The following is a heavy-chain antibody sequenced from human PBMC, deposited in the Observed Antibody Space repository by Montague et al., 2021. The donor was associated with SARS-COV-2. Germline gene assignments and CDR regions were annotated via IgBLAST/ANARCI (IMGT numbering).Heavy chain of an antibody. V-gene: IGHV4-38-2*02. CDR1: GFSIGSGDY. CDR3: VREKAGGLRSVFDI. J-gene: IGHJ3*02. Sequence: SETLSLTCTVSGFSIGSGDYWGWIQQPPGKRQELIGSIYHSGTNYYNPXXQSRLTMSIYTSTNLFSLRLTSVTAADAVFFFSVREKAGGLRSVFDIWGQGTTVTVSS. D-gene: IGHD6-19*01. CDR2: IYHSGTN.